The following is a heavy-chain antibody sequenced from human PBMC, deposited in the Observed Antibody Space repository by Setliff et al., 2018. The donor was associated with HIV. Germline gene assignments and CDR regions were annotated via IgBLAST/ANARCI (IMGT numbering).Heavy chain of an antibody. V-gene: IGHV4-4*07. CDR1: GGSMSTYY. D-gene: IGHD6-19*01. CDR3: ARDVAVAGTYYYYYMDV. CDR2: IYSSGST. J-gene: IGHJ6*03. Sequence: SETLSLTCSVSGGSMSTYYWSWIRQPAGKGLEWIGRIYSSGSTIYNPSLRSRVTMSVDTSKSQLSLKLTSVTAADTAVYYCARDVAVAGTYYYYYMDVWGKGTTVTVSS.